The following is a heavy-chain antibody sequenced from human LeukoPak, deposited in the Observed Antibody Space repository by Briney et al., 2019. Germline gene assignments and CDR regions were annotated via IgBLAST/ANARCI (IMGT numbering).Heavy chain of an antibody. V-gene: IGHV3-53*01. J-gene: IGHJ4*02. Sequence: GGSLRLSCAASGFSVSGTYMSWVRQAPGKGLEWVSLIYSGGTTHYADSVQGRFTISRDNSKNTLYLQMNSLRAEDTAMYYCARGVYGSGTLGFWGQGTLLTVSS. CDR2: IYSGGTT. CDR3: ARGVYGSGTLGF. CDR1: GFSVSGTY. D-gene: IGHD3-10*01.